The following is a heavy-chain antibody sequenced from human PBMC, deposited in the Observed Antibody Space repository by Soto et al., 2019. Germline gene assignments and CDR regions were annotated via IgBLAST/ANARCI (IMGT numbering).Heavy chain of an antibody. D-gene: IGHD2-15*01. Sequence: SETLSLTCTVSVESISIYYWSWIRQPSGKGLEWIGYMYYSGSTNYNPSLNSRVAISVDTYKNQFSLKLSSVTAADTALYYCARDAGGPADYWGQGTLVTVSS. J-gene: IGHJ4*02. CDR3: ARDAGGPADY. CDR1: VESISIYY. CDR2: MYYSGST. V-gene: IGHV4-59*01.